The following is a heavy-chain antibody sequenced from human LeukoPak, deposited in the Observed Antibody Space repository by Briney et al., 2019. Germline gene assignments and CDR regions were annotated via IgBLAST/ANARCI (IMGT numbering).Heavy chain of an antibody. CDR3: ARSFMLMAVAGAWYFDL. Sequence: PGGSLRLSCAASGFTFSSYSMNWVRQAPGKGLEWVSYISSSSTTIYYADSVKGRFTISRDNAKKSLYLQMNSLGAEDTAVYYCARSFMLMAVAGAWYFDLWGRGTLVTVSS. J-gene: IGHJ2*01. V-gene: IGHV3-48*04. CDR2: ISSSSTTI. CDR1: GFTFSSYS. D-gene: IGHD6-19*01.